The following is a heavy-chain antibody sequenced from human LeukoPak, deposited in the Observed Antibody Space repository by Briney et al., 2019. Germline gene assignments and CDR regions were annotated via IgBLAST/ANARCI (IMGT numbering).Heavy chain of an antibody. Sequence: ASVKVSCKASGYTFTSYGISWVRQAPGQGLEWVGWISAYNGNTNYAQKLQGRVTMTTDTSTSTAYMELRSLRSDDTAVYYCARARAYSSGWFPKDWGQGTLVTVSS. V-gene: IGHV1-18*01. D-gene: IGHD6-19*01. CDR2: ISAYNGNT. CDR3: ARARAYSSGWFPKD. J-gene: IGHJ4*02. CDR1: GYTFTSYG.